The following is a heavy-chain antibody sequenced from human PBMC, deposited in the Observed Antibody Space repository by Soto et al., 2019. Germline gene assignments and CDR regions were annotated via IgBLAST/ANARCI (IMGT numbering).Heavy chain of an antibody. Sequence: EVQLVESGGGLVQPGGSLRLSCAASGFALSTYWMHWVRQVPGKGLVWVSRIDYDGSTTSYADSVKGRFTISRDNAKNTLYLQMSSLTPEDTAVYYCARVAPGAWGVFDHWGQGTLVTVSS. CDR2: IDYDGSTT. J-gene: IGHJ4*02. CDR1: GFALSTYW. CDR3: ARVAPGAWGVFDH. D-gene: IGHD3-16*01. V-gene: IGHV3-74*01.